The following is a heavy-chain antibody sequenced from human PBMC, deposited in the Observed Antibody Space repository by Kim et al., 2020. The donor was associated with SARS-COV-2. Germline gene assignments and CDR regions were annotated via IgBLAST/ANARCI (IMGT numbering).Heavy chain of an antibody. CDR1: GFTFSNYW. CDR2: IRGDASKK. J-gene: IGHJ4*02. CDR3: ATLKYF. V-gene: IGHV3-7*01. Sequence: GGSLRLSCVASGFTFSNYWMDWVRQTPGKGLEWVANIRGDASKKNYADSVKGRFTISRDNVKNSVYLQMNSLRAEDTAMYYCATLKYFWGQGILVTVSS.